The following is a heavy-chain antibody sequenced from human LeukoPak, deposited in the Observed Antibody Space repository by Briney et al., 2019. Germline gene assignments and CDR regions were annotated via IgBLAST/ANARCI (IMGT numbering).Heavy chain of an antibody. D-gene: IGHD3-16*02. CDR3: ARGYRLDS. CDR1: GYTFTSHW. Sequence: KPGESLKISCKGSGYTFTSHWIAWVRQMPGKGLEWMGIIYPGDSDIRYSPSFQDQVTISADKSISTAYLQWSSLKASDTAMYYCARGYRLDSWGQGTLVTVSS. CDR2: IYPGDSDI. J-gene: IGHJ4*02. V-gene: IGHV5-51*01.